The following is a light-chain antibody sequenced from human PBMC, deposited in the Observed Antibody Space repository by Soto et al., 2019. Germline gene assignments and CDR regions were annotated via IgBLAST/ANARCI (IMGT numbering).Light chain of an antibody. V-gene: IGLV2-14*01. CDR2: DVS. J-gene: IGLJ1*01. Sequence: QSVVTQPSPVSGSPGQWITISCTGTSSDVGGYNYVSWYQQHPGKAPKLMIYDVSNRPSGVSNRFSGSKSGNTASLTISGLQAEDEADYYCSSYTSSSTPGVFGTGTKVTVL. CDR3: SSYTSSSTPGV. CDR1: SSDVGGYNY.